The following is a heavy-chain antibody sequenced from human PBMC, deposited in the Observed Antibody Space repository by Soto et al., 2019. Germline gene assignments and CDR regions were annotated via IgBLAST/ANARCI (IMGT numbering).Heavy chain of an antibody. CDR3: AREDCTNGVCYTGGWFDP. D-gene: IGHD2-8*01. V-gene: IGHV1-2*04. CDR1: GYTFTGFY. J-gene: IGHJ5*02. Sequence: ASVKVSGKASGYTFTGFYMHWVRQAPRQGLEWMGWINPNSGGTNYAQKFQGWVTMTRDTSISTAYMELSRLRSDDTAVYYCAREDCTNGVCYTGGWFDPWG. CDR2: INPNSGGT.